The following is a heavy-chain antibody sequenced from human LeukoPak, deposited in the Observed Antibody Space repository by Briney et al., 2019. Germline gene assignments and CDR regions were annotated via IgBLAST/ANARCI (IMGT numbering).Heavy chain of an antibody. CDR3: AIWTSGNY. J-gene: IGHJ4*02. Sequence: GGSLRLSCAAPGFTFSSYHMHWVRQAPGKGLEWVANMDPTGSQKRYVDSVKGRFTISKDNPGASLYLDMHSLRAEDTAIYYCAIWTSGNYWGQGTLVTVSS. V-gene: IGHV3-7*01. D-gene: IGHD1-1*01. CDR2: MDPTGSQK. CDR1: GFTFSSYH.